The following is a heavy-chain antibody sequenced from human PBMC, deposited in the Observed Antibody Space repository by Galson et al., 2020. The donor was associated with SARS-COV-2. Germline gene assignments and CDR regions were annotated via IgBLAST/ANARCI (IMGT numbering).Heavy chain of an antibody. CDR3: ARDHHGLDY. Sequence: GESLKISCAASGFTFSDYYMSWIRQAPGKGLEWVSYISSSGTTIYYVDSVKGRFTISRDNAKNSLFLQMDSLRAEDTAVYYCARDHHGLDYWAQGTLVTVSS. V-gene: IGHV3-11*01. CDR2: ISSSGTTI. D-gene: IGHD3-16*01. CDR1: GFTFSDYY. J-gene: IGHJ4*02.